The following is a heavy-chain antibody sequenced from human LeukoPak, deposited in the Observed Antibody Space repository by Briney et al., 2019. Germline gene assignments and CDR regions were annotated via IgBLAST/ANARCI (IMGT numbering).Heavy chain of an antibody. J-gene: IGHJ4*02. Sequence: GGSLRLSCTASGFTFGDYAMSWVRQAPGKGLEWVGFIRSKAYGGTTEYAASVKGRFTISRDDSKSIAYLQMNSLKTEDTAVYYCTRDPRVDTAMVWYFDYWGQGTLVTVSS. CDR2: IRSKAYGGTT. CDR3: TRDPRVDTAMVWYFDY. CDR1: GFTFGDYA. D-gene: IGHD5-18*01. V-gene: IGHV3-49*04.